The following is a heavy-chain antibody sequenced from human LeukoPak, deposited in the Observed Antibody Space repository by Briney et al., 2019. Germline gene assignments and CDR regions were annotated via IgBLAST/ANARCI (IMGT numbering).Heavy chain of an antibody. CDR1: GGSISSYY. Sequence: SETLPLTCTVSGGSISSYYWSWIRQPPGKGLEWIGYIYYSGSTNYNPSLKSRVTISVDTSKNKFSLNLSSVTVADTAVYFCARQGKFCTTTSCSIRDGFDIWGQGTTVIVSS. CDR3: ARQGKFCTTTSCSIRDGFDI. V-gene: IGHV4-59*01. CDR2: IYYSGST. J-gene: IGHJ3*02. D-gene: IGHD2-2*01.